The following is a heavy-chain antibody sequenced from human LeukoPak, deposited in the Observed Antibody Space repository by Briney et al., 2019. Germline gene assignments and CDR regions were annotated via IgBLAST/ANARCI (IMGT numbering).Heavy chain of an antibody. CDR3: ARDTMLGMGNP. CDR2: INNDGSGT. Sequence: PGGSLRLSCAASGFTFSGYWMHWVRQLPGEGLLWVSRINNDGSGTYYADSVKGRFTISRDNAKNTLYLQMNSLRAEDTAVYYCARDTMLGMGNPWGQGTLVTVSS. CDR1: GFTFSGYW. V-gene: IGHV3-74*01. J-gene: IGHJ5*02. D-gene: IGHD3-10*02.